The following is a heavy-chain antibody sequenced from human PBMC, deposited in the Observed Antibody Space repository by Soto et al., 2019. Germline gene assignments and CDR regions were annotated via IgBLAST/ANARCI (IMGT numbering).Heavy chain of an antibody. CDR3: VREASSSGLHLDH. J-gene: IGHJ4*02. V-gene: IGHV3-23*01. CDR1: GFTFSSYA. CDR2: ISGSGGST. D-gene: IGHD6-6*01. Sequence: GGSLRLSCAASGFTFSSYAMSWVRQAPGKGLEWVSAISGSGGSTYYADSVKGRFTISRDNSKNTLYLQMNSLRAEDAAVYYCVREASSSGLHLDHWGRGTLVTVSS.